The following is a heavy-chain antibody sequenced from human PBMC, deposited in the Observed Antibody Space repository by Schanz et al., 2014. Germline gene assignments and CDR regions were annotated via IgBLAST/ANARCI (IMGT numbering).Heavy chain of an antibody. D-gene: IGHD1-26*01. CDR1: RFTFNAYD. Sequence: QVHLVESGGGVVRPGGSLRLSCAASRFTFNAYDMYWIRQAPGKGLEWVALISHDGSNKNSADSVKGRFTISRDNSKNTLYLQMNSLRGDDTAVYYCVKDLQRELLRDDHYYGMDVWGQGTTVTVSS. CDR2: ISHDGSNK. J-gene: IGHJ6*02. V-gene: IGHV3-30*18. CDR3: VKDLQRELLRDDHYYGMDV.